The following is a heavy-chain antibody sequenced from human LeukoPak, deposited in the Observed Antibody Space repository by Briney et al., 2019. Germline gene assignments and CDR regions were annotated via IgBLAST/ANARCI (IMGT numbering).Heavy chain of an antibody. D-gene: IGHD1-26*01. CDR2: IIPIFGTA. J-gene: IGHJ5*02. CDR1: GGTFSSYA. CDR3: AREKDRWELLRGNWFDP. V-gene: IGHV1-69*05. Sequence: ASVKVSCKASGGTFSSYAISWVRQAPGQGLEWMGGIIPIFGTANYAQKFQGRVTTTTDESTSTAYMELSSLRSEHTAVYYCAREKDRWELLRGNWFDPWGQGTLVTVSS.